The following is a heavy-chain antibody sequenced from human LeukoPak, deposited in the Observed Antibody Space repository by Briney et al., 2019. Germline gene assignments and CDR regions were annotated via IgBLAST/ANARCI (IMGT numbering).Heavy chain of an antibody. J-gene: IGHJ4*02. Sequence: PSETLSLTCAVSGYSISSGYYWGWIRQPPGKGLEWIGSIYHSGSTYYNPSLKSRVTISVDTSKNQFSLRLSSVTAADTAAYYCARYKQQLVGRTHFDYWGQGTLVTVSS. V-gene: IGHV4-38-2*01. CDR2: IYHSGST. CDR1: GYSISSGYY. CDR3: ARYKQQLVGRTHFDY. D-gene: IGHD6-13*01.